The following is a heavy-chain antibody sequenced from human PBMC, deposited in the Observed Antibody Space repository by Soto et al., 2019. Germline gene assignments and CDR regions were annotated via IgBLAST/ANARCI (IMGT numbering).Heavy chain of an antibody. CDR1: GFTFSSYA. CDR3: AKGEGHSNYVSFYYYYMDV. J-gene: IGHJ6*03. Sequence: GGSLRLSCAASGFTFSSYAMSWVRQAPGKGLEWVSAISGSGGSTYYADSVKGRFTISRDNSKNTLYLQMNSLRAEDTAVYYCAKGEGHSNYVSFYYYYMDVWGKGTTVTVSS. D-gene: IGHD4-4*01. V-gene: IGHV3-23*01. CDR2: ISGSGGST.